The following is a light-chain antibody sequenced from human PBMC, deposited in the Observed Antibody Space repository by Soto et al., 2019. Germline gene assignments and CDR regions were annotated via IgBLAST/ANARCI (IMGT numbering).Light chain of an antibody. V-gene: IGKV3-11*01. CDR1: QSVSSY. Sequence: EIVLTQSPATLSLSPGERATLSCRASQSVSSYLAWYQQKPGQAPRLLIYDASNRATGIPARFSGSGSGTDFTLTISSLEPEDFAVYYCQQRSNWPPLPFGGWNKVDIK. CDR3: QQRSNWPPLP. CDR2: DAS. J-gene: IGKJ4*01.